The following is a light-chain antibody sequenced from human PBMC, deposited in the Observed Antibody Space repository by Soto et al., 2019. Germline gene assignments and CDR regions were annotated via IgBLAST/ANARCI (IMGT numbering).Light chain of an antibody. CDR3: QHYNGAPHT. CDR1: QAISNY. CDR2: DAS. J-gene: IGKJ5*01. V-gene: IGKV1-27*01. Sequence: DVHVTQTPASLSASVGCRFTITCRASQAISNYLAWYQQKPGKIPKLLIYDASTLQSGVPSRFSGRRSGTDFTLTISSLQPEDVATYYCQHYNGAPHTFGHGTRLEIK.